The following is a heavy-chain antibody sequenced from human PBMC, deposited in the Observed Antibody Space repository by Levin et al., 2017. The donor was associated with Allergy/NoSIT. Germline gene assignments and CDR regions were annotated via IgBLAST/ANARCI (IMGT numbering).Heavy chain of an antibody. CDR3: ATESPREGY. J-gene: IGHJ4*02. CDR1: GGSISSDDYY. Sequence: SETLSLTCTVSGGSISSDDYYWTWIRQRPGKGLEWLGDIYFSGSTYYNPSLGSRATISIDTSKRQFSLRLTSVTAAATAGYYSATESPREGYWGRGILVTVSS. V-gene: IGHV4-31*03. CDR2: IYFSGST.